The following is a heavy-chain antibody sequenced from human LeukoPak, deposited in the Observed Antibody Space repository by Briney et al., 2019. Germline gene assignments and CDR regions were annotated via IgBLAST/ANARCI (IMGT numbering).Heavy chain of an antibody. CDR3: ARPSYPHLYFDF. J-gene: IGHJ2*01. V-gene: IGHV3-74*01. CDR2: INSDGSTT. CDR1: GFTFSSYW. Sequence: GGSLRLSCAASGFTFSSYWMHWVRQAPGKGLVWVSRINSDGSTTTYADSVKGRFTISRDNANNTLYLQMNSLSAEDTAVYYCARPSYPHLYFDFWGRGTLVTVSS.